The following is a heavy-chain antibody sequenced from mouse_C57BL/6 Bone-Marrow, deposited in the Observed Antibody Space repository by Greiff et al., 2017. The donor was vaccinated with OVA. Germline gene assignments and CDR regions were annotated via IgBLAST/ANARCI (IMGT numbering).Heavy chain of an antibody. Sequence: VQLQQPGAELVMPGASVKLSCKASGYTFTSYWMHWVKQRPGQGLEWIGEIDPSDSYTNYNQKFKGKSTLTVDKSSSTAYMQLSSLTSEDSAVYYCARTGVRFDYWGQGTTLTVSS. CDR2: IDPSDSYT. V-gene: IGHV1-69*01. J-gene: IGHJ2*01. CDR1: GYTFTSYW. CDR3: ARTGVRFDY.